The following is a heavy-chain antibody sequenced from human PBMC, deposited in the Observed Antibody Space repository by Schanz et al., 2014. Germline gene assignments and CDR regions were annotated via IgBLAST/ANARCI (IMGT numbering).Heavy chain of an antibody. V-gene: IGHV3-30*04. D-gene: IGHD6-13*01. CDR3: ARDRQQLVGRIGYYYGMDV. CDR2: ISYDGSHK. CDR1: GFTFSNFA. Sequence: QVQLVESGGGVVQPGRSLRLSCAASGFTFSNFAIHWVRQAPGKGLEWVAVISYDGSHKDYADSVKGRFTISRDNSKNTLYLQMNSLRAEDTAVYYCARDRQQLVGRIGYYYGMDVGGQGTTVTVSS. J-gene: IGHJ6*02.